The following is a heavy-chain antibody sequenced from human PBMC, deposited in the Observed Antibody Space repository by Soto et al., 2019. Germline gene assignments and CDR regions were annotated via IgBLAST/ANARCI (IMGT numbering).Heavy chain of an antibody. CDR2: ISYDGSNK. V-gene: IGHV3-30*18. J-gene: IGHJ4*02. CDR1: GFTFSSYG. Sequence: QVQLVESGGGVVQPGRSLRLSCAASGFTFSSYGMHWVRQAPGKGLEWVAVISYDGSNKYYADSVKGRFTISRDNSKNKLYLQMNSLRAEDTAVYYCAKPQYQLLSGFDYWGQGTLVTVSS. D-gene: IGHD2-2*01. CDR3: AKPQYQLLSGFDY.